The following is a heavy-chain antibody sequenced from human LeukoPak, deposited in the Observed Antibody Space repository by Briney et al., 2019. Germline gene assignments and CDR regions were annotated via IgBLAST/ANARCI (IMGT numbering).Heavy chain of an antibody. D-gene: IGHD3-16*01. CDR2: IYYSGST. J-gene: IGHJ4*02. CDR1: GGSISSSSYY. Sequence: KPSETLSLTCTVSGGSISSSSYYWGWIRQPPGKGLEWIGSIYYSGSTYYNPSLKSRVTISVDTSKNQFSLKLSSVTAADTAVYYCAREGGEIYDPDFDYWGQGTLVTVSS. CDR3: AREGGEIYDPDFDY. V-gene: IGHV4-39*07.